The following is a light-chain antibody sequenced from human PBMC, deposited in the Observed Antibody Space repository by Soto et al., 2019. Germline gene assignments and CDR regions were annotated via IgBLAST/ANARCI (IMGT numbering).Light chain of an antibody. CDR1: RSNIGAGYD. Sequence: QSVLTQPPSVSGAPGQRVTTSCIGSRSNIGAGYDVHWYQQLPGTAPKLLVSGNTNRPSGVPDRFSGSKSGTSASLAITGLQAEDEADYYCQSFDSNLSGCVFGEGTKLTVL. CDR2: GNT. V-gene: IGLV1-40*01. CDR3: QSFDSNLSGCV. J-gene: IGLJ3*02.